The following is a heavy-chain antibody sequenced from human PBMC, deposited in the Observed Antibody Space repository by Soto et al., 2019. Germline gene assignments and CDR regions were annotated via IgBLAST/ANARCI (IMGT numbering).Heavy chain of an antibody. J-gene: IGHJ6*02. CDR3: ARDLGHMVV. V-gene: IGHV3-30*03. Sequence: PGGSLRLSCAASGFIFSSYAMHWVRQAPGKGLEWVAVISDDGSNRYYADSVKGRFTISRDISKNTLYLQMNSLRAEDTAVYYCARDLGHMVVWGQGTTVTVS. CDR2: ISDDGSNR. CDR1: GFIFSSYA.